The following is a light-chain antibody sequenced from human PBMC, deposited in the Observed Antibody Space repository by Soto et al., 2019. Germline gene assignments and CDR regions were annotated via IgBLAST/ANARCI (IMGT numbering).Light chain of an antibody. J-gene: IGKJ3*01. CDR2: SAS. CDR1: QSVSNW. CDR3: QQASYFPFT. Sequence: DIQMTQSPSFVSASVGDRVTITCRASQSVSNWLAWYQQRPGKAPKLLIHSASTLRSGVPARFSGSGSGTEFTLTIASLQPEDDATYCCQQASYFPFTFGPGTKVAI. V-gene: IGKV1-12*01.